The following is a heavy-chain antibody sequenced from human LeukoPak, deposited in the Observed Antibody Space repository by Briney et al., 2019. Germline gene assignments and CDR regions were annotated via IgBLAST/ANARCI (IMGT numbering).Heavy chain of an antibody. V-gene: IGHV3-23*01. CDR2: ISGSAGKI. CDR1: GFTFRNYA. D-gene: IGHD5-18*01. J-gene: IGHJ4*02. CDR3: AGRVTGYSSGYVY. Sequence: PGGSLRLSCVASGFTFRNYAMSWVRQAPGKGLDWVSVISGSAGKIRYAGSVKGRFTISRDNSENTVYLQMNNLRAEDTAVYYCAGRVTGYSSGYVYWGQGILVTVSS.